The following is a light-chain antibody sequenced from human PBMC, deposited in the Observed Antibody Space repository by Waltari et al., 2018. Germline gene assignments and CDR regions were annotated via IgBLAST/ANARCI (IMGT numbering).Light chain of an antibody. J-gene: IGKJ3*01. Sequence: DIQLTQSPSFLSASVGDRVTITCRASQDISSSLAWYQQKPGRAPKLLIYAASTLQSVVPSRLSGSGSGTEFTLTISSLQPEDFVTYYCQQVNNYPFTFGPGTILDVK. CDR2: AAS. CDR1: QDISSS. V-gene: IGKV1-9*01. CDR3: QQVNNYPFT.